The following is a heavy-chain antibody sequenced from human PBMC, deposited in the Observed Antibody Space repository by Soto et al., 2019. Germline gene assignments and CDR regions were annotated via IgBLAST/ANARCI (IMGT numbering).Heavy chain of an antibody. CDR2: IYPGDSDT. D-gene: IGHD2-15*01. CDR3: ARLVTYCSGGSCYRDYDAFDI. J-gene: IGHJ3*02. V-gene: IGHV5-51*01. CDR1: GYSFTSYW. Sequence: PGESLKISCNGSGYSFTSYWIGWVRQMPGKGLEWMGIIYPGDSDTRYSPSFQGQVTISADKSISTAYLQWSSLKASDTAMYYCARLVTYCSGGSCYRDYDAFDIWGQGTMVTVSS.